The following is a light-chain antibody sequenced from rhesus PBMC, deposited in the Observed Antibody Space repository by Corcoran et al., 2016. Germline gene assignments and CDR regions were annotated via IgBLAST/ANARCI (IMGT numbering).Light chain of an antibody. CDR1: SLDIGGYNY. V-gene: IGLV2-32*02. Sequence: QAALTQPRSVSGSPGQSVTISCTGTSLDIGGYNYVSWYQQHPGTAPKLMIYEVSKRPSGVSDRFSGSKSGNTASLTISGLQAEDEAAYYCSSDAGSNSYIFGAGTRLTVL. CDR2: EVS. J-gene: IGLJ1*01. CDR3: SSDAGSNSYI.